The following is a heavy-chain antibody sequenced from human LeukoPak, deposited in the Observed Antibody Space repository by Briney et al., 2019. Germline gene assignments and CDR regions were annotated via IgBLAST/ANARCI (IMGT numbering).Heavy chain of an antibody. V-gene: IGHV4-34*01. CDR2: INHSGST. CDR1: GGSFSGYY. CDR3: AVYGDPNPMYYYYYGMDV. J-gene: IGHJ6*02. Sequence: PSETLSLTCAVYGGSFSGYYWSWIRQPPGKGLEWIGEINHSGSTNYNPSLKSRVTISVDTSKNQFSLKLSSVTAADAAVYYCAVYGDPNPMYYYYYGMDVWSQGTTVTVSS. D-gene: IGHD4-17*01.